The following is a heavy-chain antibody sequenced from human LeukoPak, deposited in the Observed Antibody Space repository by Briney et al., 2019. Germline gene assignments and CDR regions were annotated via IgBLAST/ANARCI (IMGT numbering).Heavy chain of an antibody. CDR3: ARAKSTSGLVVVVAATLLFDY. V-gene: IGHV3-20*04. CDR2: INWNGGST. J-gene: IGHJ4*02. Sequence: GGSLRLSCAASGFTFDDYGMSWVRQAPGKGLEWVSGINWNGGSTGYADSVKGRFTISRDNSKNTLYLQMNSLRAEDTAVYYCARAKSTSGLVVVVAATLLFDYWGQGTLVTVSS. D-gene: IGHD2-15*01. CDR1: GFTFDDYG.